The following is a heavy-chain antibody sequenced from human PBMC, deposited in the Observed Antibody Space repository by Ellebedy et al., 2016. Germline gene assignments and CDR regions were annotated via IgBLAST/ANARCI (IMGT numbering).Heavy chain of an antibody. D-gene: IGHD5-24*01. Sequence: GESLKISXKASGNSFTNYWIGWVRQMPGKGLEWMGIINPGNSDTRYSPSFQGQVTFSADKSISTAYLQWSSLKASDTAMYYCARHRGRDGYSFDYWGQGTLVTVSS. CDR2: INPGNSDT. CDR3: ARHRGRDGYSFDY. CDR1: GNSFTNYW. V-gene: IGHV5-51*01. J-gene: IGHJ4*02.